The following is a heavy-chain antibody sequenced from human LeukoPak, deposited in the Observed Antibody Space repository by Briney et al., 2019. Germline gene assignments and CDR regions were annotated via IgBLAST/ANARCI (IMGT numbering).Heavy chain of an antibody. CDR3: ARYALYASGGAGGFDI. V-gene: IGHV1-2*02. CDR1: GYTFTGHY. CDR2: INPNSGGA. D-gene: IGHD3-10*01. J-gene: IGHJ3*02. Sequence: ASVKVSCKASGYTFTGHYMHWGRHAPGQGPEWMGCINPNSGGASFAPKFQGRVTMTRDTSMSTAYMELGRLRSDDTAVYHCARYALYASGGAGGFDIWGEGAMVTVSS.